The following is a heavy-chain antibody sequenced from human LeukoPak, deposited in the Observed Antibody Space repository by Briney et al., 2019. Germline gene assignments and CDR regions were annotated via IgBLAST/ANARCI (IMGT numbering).Heavy chain of an antibody. J-gene: IGHJ6*02. Sequence: GRSLRLSCTASGFTFSSYGMRWVRQAPGRGLEWVALIWYDGSNKYYADSVKGRFTISRENAKNSLYLQMNSLRAGDTAVYYCARAGLLHGMDVWGQGTTVTVSS. CDR2: IWYDGSNK. D-gene: IGHD3-22*01. V-gene: IGHV3-33*01. CDR1: GFTFSSYG. CDR3: ARAGLLHGMDV.